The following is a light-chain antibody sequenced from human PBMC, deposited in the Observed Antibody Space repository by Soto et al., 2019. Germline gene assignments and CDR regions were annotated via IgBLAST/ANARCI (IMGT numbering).Light chain of an antibody. CDR3: LQYDNHSWT. V-gene: IGKV1-5*01. CDR1: RSISDW. J-gene: IGKJ1*01. CDR2: DAS. Sequence: DIQMTQSPSTLSASVGDRVTITCRASRSISDWLAWYQQKPGKAPQLLIFDASTLKSGVTSRFRGSGSGTEFTLTISDVQPDDVATYYCLQYDNHSWTFGQGTKVDIK.